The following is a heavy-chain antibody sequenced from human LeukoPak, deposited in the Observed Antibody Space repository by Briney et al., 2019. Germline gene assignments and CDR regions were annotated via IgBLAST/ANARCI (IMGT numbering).Heavy chain of an antibody. Sequence: ASVKVSCKASGYTFISYDINWVRQAPGQGLEWMGWISAYNGNTNYAQKLQGRVTMTTDTSTSAAYMELRSLRSDDTAVYYCAREDLAAAGKRRWFDPWGQGTLVTVSS. V-gene: IGHV1-18*01. CDR1: GYTFISYD. D-gene: IGHD6-13*01. J-gene: IGHJ5*02. CDR3: AREDLAAAGKRRWFDP. CDR2: ISAYNGNT.